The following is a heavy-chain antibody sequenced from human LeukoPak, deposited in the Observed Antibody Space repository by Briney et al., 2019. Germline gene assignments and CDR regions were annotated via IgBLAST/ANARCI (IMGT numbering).Heavy chain of an antibody. CDR1: GGSFSGYY. CDR2: INPSRNT. D-gene: IGHD3-3*01. V-gene: IGHV4-34*01. Sequence: SETLSLTCAVFGGSFSGYYWNWIRQPPGKGLEWIGQINPSRNTNYNPSLKSRVTISVDTSKKQFSLKLSSVTAADAAVYYCARRYDFWSGYPPPLDYWGQGTLVTVSS. CDR3: ARRYDFWSGYPPPLDY. J-gene: IGHJ4*02.